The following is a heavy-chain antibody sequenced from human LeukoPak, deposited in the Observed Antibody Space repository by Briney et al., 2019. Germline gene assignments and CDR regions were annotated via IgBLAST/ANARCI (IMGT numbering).Heavy chain of an antibody. V-gene: IGHV3-23*01. D-gene: IGHD6-19*01. Sequence: GGSLRLSCAASGFTFSSCAMSWVRQAPGKGLEWVSAISGSGGSTYYADSVKGRFTISRDNSKNTLYLQMNSLRAEDTAVYYCANILSTSGYSSGWYVGYFDYWGQGTLVTVSS. CDR1: GFTFSSCA. CDR3: ANILSTSGYSSGWYVGYFDY. CDR2: ISGSGGST. J-gene: IGHJ4*02.